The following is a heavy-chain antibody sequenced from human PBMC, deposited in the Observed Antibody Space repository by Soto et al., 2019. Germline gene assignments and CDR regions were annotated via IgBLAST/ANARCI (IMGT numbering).Heavy chain of an antibody. J-gene: IGHJ5*01. CDR1: GYSFTNYG. Sequence: QVQLVQSGAVLRKPGASVTISCKASGYSFTNYGINWVRQAPGQGLEWMGWINTYNGNRNFAPKSQARATMTTATSTSTVYRALSRLTSADTAIYFCTRDRLRGYDGSGFYSWGQGTLVAVSS. D-gene: IGHD3-22*01. V-gene: IGHV1-18*01. CDR2: INTYNGNR. CDR3: TRDRLRGYDGSGFYS.